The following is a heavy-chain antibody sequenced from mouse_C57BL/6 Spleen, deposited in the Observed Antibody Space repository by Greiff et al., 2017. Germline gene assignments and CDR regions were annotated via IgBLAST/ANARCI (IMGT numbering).Heavy chain of an antibody. CDR2: ISNLTYSI. J-gene: IGHJ3*01. V-gene: IGHV5-15*01. CDR3: ARYEDYDYGSWFAD. D-gene: IGHD2-4*01. Sequence: EVQLVESGGGLVQPGGSLKLSCAASGFTFSDYGMAWVRQAPRKGPEWVAFISNLTYSIYYADTVTGRVPLSRESAKNTLYLEMSSLRSEDTAMYDCARYEDYDYGSWFADWGQGTIVTVSA. CDR1: GFTFSDYG.